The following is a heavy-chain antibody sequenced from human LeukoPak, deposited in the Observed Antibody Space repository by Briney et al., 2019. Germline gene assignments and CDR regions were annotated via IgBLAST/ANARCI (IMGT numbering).Heavy chain of an antibody. Sequence: GGTLRLSCAASGFTFSSYGMSWVRQAPGKGLEWVSAISGSGGSTYYADSVKGRFTISRDNSKNTLYLQMNSLRAEDTAVYYCAKAPLTTVTTRGDWGQGTLVTVSS. CDR2: ISGSGGST. CDR3: AKAPLTTVTTRGD. CDR1: GFTFSSYG. V-gene: IGHV3-23*01. J-gene: IGHJ4*02. D-gene: IGHD4-17*01.